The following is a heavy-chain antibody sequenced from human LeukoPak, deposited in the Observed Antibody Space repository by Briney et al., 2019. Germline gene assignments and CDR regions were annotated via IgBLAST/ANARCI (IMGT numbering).Heavy chain of an antibody. CDR3: ARGGIDYDILTGYRQAGYFDY. J-gene: IGHJ4*02. Sequence: ASVKVSCKASGGTFSSYAISWVRQAPGQGLEWMGGIIPIFGTANYAQKFQGRVTITADKSTSTAYMELSSLRSEDTAVYYCARGGIDYDILTGYRQAGYFDYWGQGTLVTVSS. CDR2: IIPIFGTA. D-gene: IGHD3-9*01. CDR1: GGTFSSYA. V-gene: IGHV1-69*06.